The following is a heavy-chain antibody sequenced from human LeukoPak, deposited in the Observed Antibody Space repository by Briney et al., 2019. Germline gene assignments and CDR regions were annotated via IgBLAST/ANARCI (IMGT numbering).Heavy chain of an antibody. Sequence: GESLKISCKGSGYSFTTYWIGWVRQMPGKGLEWMGIIYPGASDIRYSPSFQGQVTISADKSIGTAYLQWSSLKASDTAMYHCARHVRARPFDIWGQGTMVTVSS. CDR1: GYSFTTYW. D-gene: IGHD2-8*01. CDR3: ARHVRARPFDI. V-gene: IGHV5-51*01. CDR2: IYPGASDI. J-gene: IGHJ3*02.